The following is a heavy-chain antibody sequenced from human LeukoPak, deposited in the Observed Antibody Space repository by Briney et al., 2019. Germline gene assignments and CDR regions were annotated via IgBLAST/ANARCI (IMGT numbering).Heavy chain of an antibody. D-gene: IGHD6-13*01. Sequence: GASVKVSCKASGYTFTSYYMHWVRQAPGQGLEWMGIINPSGGSTSYAQKFQGRVTMTRDTSTSTVYMELSSLRPEDTAVYYCARDVGAAGAFDIWGQGTMVTVSS. V-gene: IGHV1-46*01. CDR1: GYTFTSYY. J-gene: IGHJ3*02. CDR3: ARDVGAAGAFDI. CDR2: INPSGGST.